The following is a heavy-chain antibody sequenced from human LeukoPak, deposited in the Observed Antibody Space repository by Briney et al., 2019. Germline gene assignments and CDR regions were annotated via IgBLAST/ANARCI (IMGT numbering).Heavy chain of an antibody. J-gene: IGHJ3*02. CDR3: ARTRLSGYSSGWGKDAFDI. CDR2: IIPIFSTA. Sequence: GASVKVSCKASGYTFTSYGISWVRQAPGQGLEWMGGIIPIFSTANYAQKFQGRVTITADESTSTAYMEMSSLRSEDTAVYYCARTRLSGYSSGWGKDAFDIWGQGTMVTVSS. D-gene: IGHD6-19*01. CDR1: GYTFTSYG. V-gene: IGHV1-69*13.